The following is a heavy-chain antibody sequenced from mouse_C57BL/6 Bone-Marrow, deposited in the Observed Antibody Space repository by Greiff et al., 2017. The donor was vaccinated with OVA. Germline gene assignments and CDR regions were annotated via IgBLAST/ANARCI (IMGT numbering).Heavy chain of an antibody. CDR3: ARELFFDY. V-gene: IGHV1-66*01. CDR2: IYPGSGNT. J-gene: IGHJ2*01. Sequence: VKLMESGPELVKPGASVKISCKASGYSFTSYYIHWVKQRPGQGLEWIGWIYPGSGNTKYNEKFKGKATLTADTSSSTAYMQLSSLTSEDSAVYYCARELFFDYWGQGTTLTVSS. CDR1: GYSFTSYY.